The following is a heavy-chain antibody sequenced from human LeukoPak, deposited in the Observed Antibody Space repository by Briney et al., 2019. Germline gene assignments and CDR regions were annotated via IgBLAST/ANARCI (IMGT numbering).Heavy chain of an antibody. V-gene: IGHV3-23*01. CDR3: AKDSITIFGVVPGAFDI. Sequence: GGSLRLFCAASGFTFSSYDMSWARQAPGKGLEWVSAISGSGGSTYYADSVKGRFTISRDNSKNTLYLKMNSLRAEDTAVYYCAKDSITIFGVVPGAFDIWGEGTMVTVSS. CDR2: ISGSGGST. J-gene: IGHJ3*02. D-gene: IGHD3-3*01. CDR1: GFTFSSYD.